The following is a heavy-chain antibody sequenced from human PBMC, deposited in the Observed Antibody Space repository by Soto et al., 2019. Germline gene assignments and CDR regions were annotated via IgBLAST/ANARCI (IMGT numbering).Heavy chain of an antibody. D-gene: IGHD3-3*01. CDR2: IKQDGREK. J-gene: IGHJ4*02. CDR1: GFTFSSYW. V-gene: IGHV3-7*05. Sequence: EVQLVESGGGLVQPGGSLRLSCAASGFTFSSYWMSWVRQAPGKGLGWVANIKQDGREKYYVDSVKGRFTISRDNAKNSLYLQMNSLRAEDTAVYYCARVPITIFGVVIVYFDYWGQGTLVTVSS. CDR3: ARVPITIFGVVIVYFDY.